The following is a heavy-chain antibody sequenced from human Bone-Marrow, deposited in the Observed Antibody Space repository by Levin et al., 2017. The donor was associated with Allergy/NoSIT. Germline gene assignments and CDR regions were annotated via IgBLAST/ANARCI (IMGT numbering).Heavy chain of an antibody. Sequence: AGGSLRLSCSASGFTFYNYNMHWVRQTPGKGLEWVSSISVTGSYIYYADSVKGRFTISRANTKNSLSLQMNSLRAEDTAVYYCARDPMTCSGGGCYHFDYWGRGALVTVSS. CDR1: GFTFYNYN. D-gene: IGHD2-15*01. CDR3: ARDPMTCSGGGCYHFDY. CDR2: ISVTGSYI. V-gene: IGHV3-21*01. J-gene: IGHJ4*02.